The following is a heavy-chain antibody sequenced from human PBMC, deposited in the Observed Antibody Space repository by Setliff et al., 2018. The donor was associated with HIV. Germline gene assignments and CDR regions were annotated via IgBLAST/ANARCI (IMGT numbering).Heavy chain of an antibody. J-gene: IGHJ4*02. CDR3: VRDDIGYCTGGRCSLFDY. V-gene: IGHV3-20*04. CDR1: GFTFDDYG. D-gene: IGHD2-15*01. CDR2: TNWNGGAT. Sequence: TGGSLRLSCAASGFTFDDYGMTWVRQAPGKGLEWVSGTNWNGGATGYADSVKGRFTISRDNAKNSLYLEMNSLRAEDTAVYYCVRDDIGYCTGGRCSLFDYWGQGTLVTVSS.